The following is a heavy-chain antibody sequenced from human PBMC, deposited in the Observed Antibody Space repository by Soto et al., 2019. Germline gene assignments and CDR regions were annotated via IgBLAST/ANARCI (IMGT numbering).Heavy chain of an antibody. J-gene: IGHJ5*02. V-gene: IGHV1-46*03. Sequence: QVELVQSGAEVKKPGASVKVSCKASGYTFTSYYMHWVRQAPGQGLEWMGIINPSGGSTSYAQKFQGRATMTSETSTSTVYMELSSLRSEDTAVYYCARDVKEYDILTGYPNWFDPWGQGTLVTVSS. CDR3: ARDVKEYDILTGYPNWFDP. D-gene: IGHD3-9*01. CDR2: INPSGGST. CDR1: GYTFTSYY.